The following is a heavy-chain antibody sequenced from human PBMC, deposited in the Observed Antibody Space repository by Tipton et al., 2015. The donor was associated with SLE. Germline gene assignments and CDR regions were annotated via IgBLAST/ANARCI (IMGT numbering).Heavy chain of an antibody. D-gene: IGHD3-10*01. Sequence: TLSLTCTVSGGSITSGAYYWTWIRQSPNKGLEWIGESDHTGNTNYNPSLKSRVTISVDTSKNQFSLRLNSVTAADTAVYYCARHRRITLLRGLILPYWGQGTPVTVSS. CDR3: ARHRRITLLRGLILPY. CDR2: SDHTGNT. V-gene: IGHV4-30-2*06. CDR1: GGSITSGAYY. J-gene: IGHJ4*02.